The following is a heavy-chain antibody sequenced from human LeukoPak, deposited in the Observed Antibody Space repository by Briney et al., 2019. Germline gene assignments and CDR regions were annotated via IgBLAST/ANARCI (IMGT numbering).Heavy chain of an antibody. CDR1: GITFSNYA. Sequence: GGSLRLSCEASGITFSNYAMRRVRQAPGKGLEWVSAISGSGGSTYYADSVKGRFTISRGNSKNTLYLQMNSLRAEDTAVYYCANSDSGSYYFDYWGQGTLVTVSS. CDR2: ISGSGGST. CDR3: ANSDSGSYYFDY. V-gene: IGHV3-23*01. J-gene: IGHJ4*02. D-gene: IGHD1-26*01.